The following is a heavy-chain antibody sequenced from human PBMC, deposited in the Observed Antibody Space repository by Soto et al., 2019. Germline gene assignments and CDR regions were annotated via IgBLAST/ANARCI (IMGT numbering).Heavy chain of an antibody. Sequence: FSVKVSCMXSGGTFSSYAISWLRQAPGQGLEWLGGIIPIFGTANYAQKFQGRVTITADESTSTAYMELSSLRSEDTSVYYCAREPTRGSYYEWGQGTLVTVSS. CDR3: AREPTRGSYYE. D-gene: IGHD3-10*01. V-gene: IGHV1-69*13. CDR2: IIPIFGTA. J-gene: IGHJ4*02. CDR1: GGTFSSYA.